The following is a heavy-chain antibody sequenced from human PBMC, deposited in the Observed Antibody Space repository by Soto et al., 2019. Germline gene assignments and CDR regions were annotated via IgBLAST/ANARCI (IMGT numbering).Heavy chain of an antibody. J-gene: IGHJ6*02. CDR2: IITIFGTA. CDR1: GGTFSSYA. V-gene: IGHV1-69*13. D-gene: IGHD3-10*01. Sequence: ASVLVSSKASGGTFSSYAISWVRQAPGQELVWMGGIITIFGTANYAQKFQGGVTLTADESTSTAYMELSSLRSEDTAVYYCARPGSGSYDYYYYGMDVWGQGTTVXVSS. CDR3: ARPGSGSYDYYYYGMDV.